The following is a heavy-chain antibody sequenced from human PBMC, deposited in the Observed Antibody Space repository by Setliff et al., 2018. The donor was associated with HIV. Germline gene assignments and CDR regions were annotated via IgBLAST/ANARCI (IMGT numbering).Heavy chain of an antibody. CDR2: INRNGIT. CDR3: ARGGSAWNMPRGDYANWFDP. CDR1: GGGFTGYF. D-gene: IGHD4-17*01. Sequence: SETLSLTCSVYGGGFTGYFWSWIRQSPGKGLEWLGEINRNGITYSIPSLRGRLSISIDTSRNQFSLRLTSLIAADTAVYYCARGGSAWNMPRGDYANWFDPWGQGTLVTVS. J-gene: IGHJ5*02. V-gene: IGHV4-34*01.